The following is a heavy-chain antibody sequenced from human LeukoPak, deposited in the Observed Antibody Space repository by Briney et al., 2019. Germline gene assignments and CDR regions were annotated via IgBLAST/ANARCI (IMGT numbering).Heavy chain of an antibody. CDR3: ARAPYGGNSFDY. Sequence: SETLSLTCTVSGGSISSSSYYWGWIRQPPGKGLEWIGSIYYSGSTNYNPSLKSRVTISVDTSKNQFSLKLSSVTAADTAVYYCARAPYGGNSFDYWGQGTLVTVSS. CDR1: GGSISSSSYY. D-gene: IGHD4-23*01. V-gene: IGHV4-39*07. J-gene: IGHJ4*02. CDR2: IYYSGST.